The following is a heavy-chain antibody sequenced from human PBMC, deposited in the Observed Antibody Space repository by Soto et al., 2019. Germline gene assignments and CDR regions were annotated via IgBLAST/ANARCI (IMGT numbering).Heavy chain of an antibody. D-gene: IGHD6-13*01. Sequence: ASVKVSCKTSGYTFSNYGITWVRQAPGQPLEWLGWISLYSDGTNYAQKFQGRVSMTTDTSTTTAYMELRSLRSDDTAVYYCAREPSRYSSSWFFDYWGQGTLVTVSS. CDR3: AREPSRYSSSWFFDY. J-gene: IGHJ4*02. CDR1: GYTFSNYG. CDR2: ISLYSDGT. V-gene: IGHV1-18*01.